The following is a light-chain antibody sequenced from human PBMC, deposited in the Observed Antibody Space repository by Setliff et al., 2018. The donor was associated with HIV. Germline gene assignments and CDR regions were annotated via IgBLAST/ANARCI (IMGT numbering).Light chain of an antibody. CDR3: CSYAGSSTFA. V-gene: IGLV1-47*01. CDR1: SSNIGTNF. J-gene: IGLJ1*01. CDR2: RHN. Sequence: QSVLTQPPSVSGTPGQRVTISCSGSSSNIGTNFVSWYQQLPGTAPKLLISRHNQRPSGVPDRFSGSKSDNTASLTISGLQTEDEGDYYCCSYAGSSTFAFGTGTKVTVL.